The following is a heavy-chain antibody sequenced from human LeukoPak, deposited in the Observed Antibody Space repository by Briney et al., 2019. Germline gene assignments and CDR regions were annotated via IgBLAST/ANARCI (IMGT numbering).Heavy chain of an antibody. CDR1: GYTFTNYG. D-gene: IGHD2-21*02. Sequence: GASVKVSCTASGYTFTNYGISWVRQAPGQGLEWMGWISGYNGHTNYAQKLQGRATMTTDTSTSTAYMELRSLRSDDTAVYYCARVSEVVTAILGAGTQYYYYMDVWGKGTTVTVSS. J-gene: IGHJ6*03. CDR2: ISGYNGHT. CDR3: ARVSEVVTAILGAGTQYYYYMDV. V-gene: IGHV1-18*01.